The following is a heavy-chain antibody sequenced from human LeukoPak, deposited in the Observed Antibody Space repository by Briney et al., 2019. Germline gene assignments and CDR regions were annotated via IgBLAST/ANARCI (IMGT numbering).Heavy chain of an antibody. J-gene: IGHJ4*02. CDR2: ISGSGGRS. CDR1: GFTFSNYV. V-gene: IGHV3-23*01. CDR3: AAQKRGNYRPYYFDY. D-gene: IGHD3-16*02. Sequence: GGSLRLSCAAAGFTFSNYVMSWVRQTPGKGLEWVSTISGSGGRSFYADSVKGRFTLSGDNSKNTLYLQMNSLRAEDTALYYCAAQKRGNYRPYYFDYWGQGTLVTVSS.